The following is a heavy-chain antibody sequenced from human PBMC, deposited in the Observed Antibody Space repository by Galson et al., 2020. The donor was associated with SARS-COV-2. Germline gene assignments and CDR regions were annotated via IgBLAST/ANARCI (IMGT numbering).Heavy chain of an antibody. CDR2: ISSSSSYI. CDR1: GFTFSSYS. J-gene: IGHJ4*02. V-gene: IGHV3-21*01. D-gene: IGHD2-15*01. CDR3: ARDGGWVVVAALPFDY. Sequence: GESLKISCAASGFTFSSYSMNWVRQAPGKGLEWVSSISSSSSYIYYADSVKGRFTISRDNAKNSLYLQMNSLRAEDTAVYYCARDGGWVVVAALPFDYWGQGTLVTVSS.